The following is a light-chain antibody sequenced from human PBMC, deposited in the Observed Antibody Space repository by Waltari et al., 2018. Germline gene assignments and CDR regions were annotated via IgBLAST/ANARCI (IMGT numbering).Light chain of an antibody. J-gene: IGLJ2*01. V-gene: IGLV1-40*01. CDR2: GNS. CDR1: SSNIGAGYD. Sequence: QSVLTQPPSVSGAPGQRVTITCTGSSSNIGAGYDVHWYQQLPGTAPKLLIYGNSTRTSGVPGRCSGAKSGTSASLAITGLQAEDEADYYCQSYDSSLSGGVFGGGTKLTVL. CDR3: QSYDSSLSGGV.